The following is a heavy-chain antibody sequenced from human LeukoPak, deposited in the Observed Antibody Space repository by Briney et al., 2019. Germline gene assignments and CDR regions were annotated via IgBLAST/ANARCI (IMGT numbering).Heavy chain of an antibody. CDR2: IYYSGST. D-gene: IGHD6-13*01. CDR1: GGSISSHY. V-gene: IGHV4-59*11. Sequence: SETLSLTCTVSGGSISSHYWSWIRQPPGKGLEWIGYIYYSGSTNYNPSLKSRVTISVDTSKNQFPLKLSSVTAADTAVYYCARATEAAAGYYFDYWGQGTLVTVSS. J-gene: IGHJ4*02. CDR3: ARATEAAAGYYFDY.